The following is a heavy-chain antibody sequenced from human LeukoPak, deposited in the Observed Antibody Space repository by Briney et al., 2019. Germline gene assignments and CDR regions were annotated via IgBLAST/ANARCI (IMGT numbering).Heavy chain of an antibody. CDR1: GYTFTGYY. D-gene: IGHD1-26*01. CDR3: ARAASGSYYAPFDY. Sequence: VASVKVSCKASGYTFTGYYMHWVRQAPGQGLEWMGRINPNSGGTNYAQKFQGRVTMTRDTSISTAYMELSRLRSDDTAVYYCARAASGSYYAPFDYWGQGTLVTVSS. V-gene: IGHV1-2*06. CDR2: INPNSGGT. J-gene: IGHJ4*02.